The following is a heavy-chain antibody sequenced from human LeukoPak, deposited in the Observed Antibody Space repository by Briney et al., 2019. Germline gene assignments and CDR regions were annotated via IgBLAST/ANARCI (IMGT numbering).Heavy chain of an antibody. CDR3: ARGSPYYYDSSGYPPGWFQH. V-gene: IGHV1-69*13. J-gene: IGHJ1*01. D-gene: IGHD3-22*01. CDR1: GYTFTSYG. CDR2: IIPIFGTA. Sequence: GASVKVSCKASGYTFTSYGISWVRQAPGQGLEWMGGIIPIFGTANYAQKFQGRVTITADESTSTAYMELSSLRSEDTAVYYCARGSPYYYDSSGYPPGWFQHWGQGTLVTVSS.